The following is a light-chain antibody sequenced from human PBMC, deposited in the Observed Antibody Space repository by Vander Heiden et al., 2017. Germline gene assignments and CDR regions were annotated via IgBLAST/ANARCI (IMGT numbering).Light chain of an antibody. V-gene: IGKV3-20*01. J-gene: IGKJ1*01. Sequence: EFGLTQSPGTLSLSPGERATLSCRASQSVSSSYLAWYQQKPGQAPRLLIYGASSRATGIPDRFSGSGSGTDFTLTISRLEPEDFAVYYCLQNGSSPPTFGQGTKVEIK. CDR1: QSVSSSY. CDR3: LQNGSSPPT. CDR2: GAS.